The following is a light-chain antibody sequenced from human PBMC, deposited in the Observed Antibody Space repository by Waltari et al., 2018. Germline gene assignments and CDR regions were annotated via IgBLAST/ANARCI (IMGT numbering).Light chain of an antibody. Sequence: QSALTQSPSASGTPGQRVTISCSGSTSNIGSNTANWYQQLPGTAPKLLIYGNSHRPSGVPDRFSGSKSGNSASLAISGLRSEDGADYFCASWDDSLNGLVFGAGTKLTVL. V-gene: IGLV1-44*01. J-gene: IGLJ3*02. CDR3: ASWDDSLNGLV. CDR2: GNS. CDR1: TSNIGSNT.